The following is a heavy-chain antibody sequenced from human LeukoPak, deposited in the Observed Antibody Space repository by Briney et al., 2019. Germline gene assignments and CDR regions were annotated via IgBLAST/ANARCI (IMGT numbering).Heavy chain of an antibody. Sequence: GGSLRLSCAAAGFTFSSYSMTWVRRAPGKGLEWLSYISRSSSTIYYADSVKGRFTSSRDNAKNSLYLQMSSLRAEDTAVYYCGRDHWNDEYDSSGSPDYWGQGTLVTVSS. D-gene: IGHD6-25*01. CDR2: ISRSSSTI. CDR1: GFTFSSYS. CDR3: GRDHWNDEYDSSGSPDY. J-gene: IGHJ4*02. V-gene: IGHV3-48*01.